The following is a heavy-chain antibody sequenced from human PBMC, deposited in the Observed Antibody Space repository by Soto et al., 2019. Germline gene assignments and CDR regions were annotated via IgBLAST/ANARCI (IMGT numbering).Heavy chain of an antibody. V-gene: IGHV3-74*01. CDR2: IAGEGIST. Sequence: EVQLVESWGGIVQPGGSLRLSCAPSGFTFSRYWMHWVRQAPGKGLVWVSRIAGEGISTNYADYVKGRFTASRDKAKSTVYLEMSSLSAEVTAVYYCIRDLRSRDFWGQGTLVTVSS. CDR1: GFTFSRYW. D-gene: IGHD3-10*01. CDR3: IRDLRSRDF. J-gene: IGHJ4*02.